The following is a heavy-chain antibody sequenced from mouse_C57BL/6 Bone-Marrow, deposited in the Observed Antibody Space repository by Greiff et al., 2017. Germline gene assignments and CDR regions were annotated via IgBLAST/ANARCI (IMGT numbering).Heavy chain of an antibody. J-gene: IGHJ1*03. Sequence: EVKLVESGGGLVQPGESLKLSCESNEYEFPSHDMSWVRKTPEKRLELVAAINSDGGSTYYPDTMERRFIISRDNTKKTLYLQMSSLRSEDTALYYCARRGYYYGSSPWYFDVWGTGTTVTVSS. CDR2: INSDGGST. CDR1: EYEFPSHD. CDR3: ARRGYYYGSSPWYFDV. V-gene: IGHV5-2*03. D-gene: IGHD1-1*01.